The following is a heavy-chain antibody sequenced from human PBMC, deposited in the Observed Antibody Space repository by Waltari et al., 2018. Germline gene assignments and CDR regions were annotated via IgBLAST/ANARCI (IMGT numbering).Heavy chain of an antibody. CDR3: ARGLRYYDFWSGYYPS. J-gene: IGHJ3*01. V-gene: IGHV4-34*01. CDR1: GGSFSGYY. CDR2: INHSGST. D-gene: IGHD3-3*01. Sequence: QVQLQQWGAGLLKPSETLSLTCAVYGGSFSGYYWSWLRQPPGKGLEWIGEINHSGSTNYTPSLKSGVTISVDTSKNQFSLKLSSVTAADTAVYYCARGLRYYDFWSGYYPSWGQGTMVTVSS.